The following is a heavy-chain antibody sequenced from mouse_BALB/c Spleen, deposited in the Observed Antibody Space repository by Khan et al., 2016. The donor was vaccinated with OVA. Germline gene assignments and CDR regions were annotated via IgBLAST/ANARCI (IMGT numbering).Heavy chain of an antibody. D-gene: IGHD2-13*01. CDR2: IYPFNDDT. CDR3: APVGNDYVAVAY. V-gene: IGHV1S136*01. J-gene: IGHJ3*01. Sequence: EVQLQQSGPELVKPGASVKMSCKASGYTFTSYVMHWVKQKPGLGLEWIGYIYPFNDDTKYNEKFKGKATLTSDKSSSTASMELSSLTSEDSAVYYCAPVGNDYVAVAYWGQGTLVTVSA. CDR1: GYTFTSYV.